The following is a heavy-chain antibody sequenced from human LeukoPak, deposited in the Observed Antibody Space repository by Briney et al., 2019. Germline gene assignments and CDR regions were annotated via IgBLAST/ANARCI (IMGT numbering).Heavy chain of an antibody. J-gene: IGHJ4*02. V-gene: IGHV4-59*08. D-gene: IGHD3-3*01. CDR1: GGSISSYY. CDR3: ARRVNDFWSGYYGGHYFDY. Sequence: SETLSLTCTVSGGSISSYYWSWIRQPPGKGLVWIGYIYYSGSTNYNPSLKSRVTISVDASKNQFSLKLSSVTAADTAVYYCARRVNDFWSGYYGGHYFDYWGQGTLVTVSS. CDR2: IYYSGST.